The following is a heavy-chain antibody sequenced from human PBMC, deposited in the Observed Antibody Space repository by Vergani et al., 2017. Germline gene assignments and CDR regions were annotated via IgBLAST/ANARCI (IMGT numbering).Heavy chain of an antibody. CDR1: GFTFDDYA. Sequence: EVQLVESGGGLVQPGRSLRLSCAASGFTFDDYAMHWVRPAPGKGLEWVSGMSWNSGSIGYADYVKGRFTISRANANNALYLQMNSMRADDTALYYCAKEALWGITGTPDGMDVWGQGTTVTVSS. CDR2: MSWNSGSI. CDR3: AKEALWGITGTPDGMDV. D-gene: IGHD1-20*01. J-gene: IGHJ6*02. V-gene: IGHV3-9*01.